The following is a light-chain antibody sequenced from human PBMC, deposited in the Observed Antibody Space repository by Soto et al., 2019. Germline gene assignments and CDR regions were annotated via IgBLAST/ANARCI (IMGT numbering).Light chain of an antibody. CDR1: QGISSY. V-gene: IGKV1-9*01. J-gene: IGKJ4*01. CDR2: AAS. Sequence: IPLTQSPSSLSASVGDRVTITCRASQGISSYLAWDQQKPGKAPKLLIYAASTLKSGGPSRFSGSGSGTDFTLTISSLQPEDFATYYCQQLNSYPQVTFGGGTKVEIK. CDR3: QQLNSYPQVT.